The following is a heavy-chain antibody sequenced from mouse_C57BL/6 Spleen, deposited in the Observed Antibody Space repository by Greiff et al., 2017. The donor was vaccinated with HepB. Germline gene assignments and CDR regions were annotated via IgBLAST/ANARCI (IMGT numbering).Heavy chain of an antibody. D-gene: IGHD1-1*01. CDR2: IDPSDSET. J-gene: IGHJ1*03. V-gene: IGHV1-52*01. CDR1: GYTFTSYW. Sequence: HLHQPWSELVRPGSSVKLSCKASGYTFTSYWMHWVKQRPIQGLEWIGNIDPSDSETHYNQKFKDKATLTVDKSSSTAYMQLSSLTSEDSAVYYCARGLLVDDVWGTGTTVTVSS. CDR3: ARGLLVDDV.